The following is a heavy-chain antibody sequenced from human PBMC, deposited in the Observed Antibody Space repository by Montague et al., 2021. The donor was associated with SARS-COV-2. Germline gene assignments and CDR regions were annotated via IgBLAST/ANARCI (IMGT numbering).Heavy chain of an antibody. CDR2: LDVDGSRT. CDR1: GFSASDYW. CDR3: VRAPHCGGGTCYSFDYYGMDV. Sequence: SLRLSCAGSGFSASDYWWHWVRQAPGKGLVWVSRLDVDGSRTTYADSVKGRFTISRDSAKNTVYLQMNSLSVDDTAVYYCVRAPHCGGGTCYSFDYYGMDVWGQGTTVSVSS. V-gene: IGHV3-74*01. J-gene: IGHJ6*02. D-gene: IGHD2-15*01.